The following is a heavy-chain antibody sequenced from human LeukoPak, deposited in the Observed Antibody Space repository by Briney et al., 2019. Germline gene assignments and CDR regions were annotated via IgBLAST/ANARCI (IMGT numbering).Heavy chain of an antibody. J-gene: IGHJ4*02. CDR3: ARRYGSGSSGTFDY. D-gene: IGHD3-10*01. Sequence: SETLSLTCTVSGGSISSYYWSWIRQPPRKGLEWIAYIYYSGSTNYNPSLKSRVTISVDTSKNQFSLKLSSVTAADTAVYYCARRYGSGSSGTFDYWGQGTLVTVSS. CDR2: IYYSGST. CDR1: GGSISSYY. V-gene: IGHV4-59*01.